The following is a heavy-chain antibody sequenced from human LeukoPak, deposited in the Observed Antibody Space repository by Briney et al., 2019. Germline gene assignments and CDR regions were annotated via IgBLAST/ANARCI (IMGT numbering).Heavy chain of an antibody. J-gene: IGHJ4*02. D-gene: IGHD3-9*01. V-gene: IGHV4-59*02. CDR2: IYYSESA. Sequence: PSETLSLTCTVSGDSVSSYYWSWIRRPPGKRLEWIGCIYYSESATYNPSLKSRVTISLDTSKNQFFLKLSSVTAADTAVYYCARKRSFDLWGQGTLVTVSS. CDR3: ARKRSFDL. CDR1: GDSVSSYY.